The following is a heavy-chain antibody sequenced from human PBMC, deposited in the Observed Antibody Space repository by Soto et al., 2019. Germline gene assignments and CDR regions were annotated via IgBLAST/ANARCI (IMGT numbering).Heavy chain of an antibody. D-gene: IGHD3-10*01. CDR1: GGSISSSSYY. J-gene: IGHJ6*02. Sequence: SETLSLTCTVSGGSISSSSYYWGWIRHPPGKGLEWIGSIYYSGSTYYSPSLKSRVTISVDTSKNQFSLKLSSVTAADTAVYYCARQGVGYYYGSGSYYQNPYYYYYGMDVWGQGTTVT. CDR3: ARQGVGYYYGSGSYYQNPYYYYYGMDV. V-gene: IGHV4-39*01. CDR2: IYYSGST.